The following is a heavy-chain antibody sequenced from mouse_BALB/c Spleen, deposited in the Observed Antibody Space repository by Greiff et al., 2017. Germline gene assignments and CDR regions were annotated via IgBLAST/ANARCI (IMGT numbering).Heavy chain of an antibody. CDR1: GFTFSSYT. Sequence: EVKVVESGGGLVQPGGSLKLSCAASGFTFSSYTMSWVRQTPEKRLEWVAYISNGGGSTYYPDTVKGRFTISRDNAKNTLYLQMSSLKSEDTAMYYCARQGYYGSSPAWFAYWGQGTLVTVSA. V-gene: IGHV5-12-2*01. CDR3: ARQGYYGSSPAWFAY. CDR2: ISNGGGST. J-gene: IGHJ3*01. D-gene: IGHD1-1*01.